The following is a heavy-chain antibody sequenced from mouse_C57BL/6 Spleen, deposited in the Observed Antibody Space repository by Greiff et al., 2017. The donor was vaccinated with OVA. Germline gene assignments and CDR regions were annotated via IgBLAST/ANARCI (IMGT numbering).Heavy chain of an antibody. CDR3: ARPHYGSSYDWYFDV. D-gene: IGHD1-1*01. Sequence: QVQLQQPGAELVMPGASVKLSCKASGYTFTSYWMHWVKQRPGQGLEWIGEIDPSDSYTNYNQKFQGKSTLTVDKSSSTAYMQLSSLTSEDSAVYYCARPHYGSSYDWYFDVWGTGTTVTVSS. CDR1: GYTFTSYW. V-gene: IGHV1-69*01. J-gene: IGHJ1*03. CDR2: IDPSDSYT.